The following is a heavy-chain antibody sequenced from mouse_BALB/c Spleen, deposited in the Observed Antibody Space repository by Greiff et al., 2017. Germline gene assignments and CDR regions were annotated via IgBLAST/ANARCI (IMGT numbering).Heavy chain of an antibody. Sequence: QVQLKESGPGLVAPSQSLSITCTVSGFSLTSYGVHWVRQPPGKGLEWLGVIWAGGSTNYNSALMSRLSISKDNSKSQVFLKMNSLQTDDTAMYYCASLPGRFAYWGQGTLVTVSA. J-gene: IGHJ3*01. CDR3: ASLPGRFAY. V-gene: IGHV2-9*02. CDR2: IWAGGST. CDR1: GFSLTSYG. D-gene: IGHD2-1*01.